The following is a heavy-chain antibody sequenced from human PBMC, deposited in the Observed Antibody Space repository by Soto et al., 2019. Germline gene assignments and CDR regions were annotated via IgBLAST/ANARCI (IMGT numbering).Heavy chain of an antibody. Sequence: SGPTLVNPTQTLTLTCSFSGFSLSTAGMCVSWIRQPPGKALEWLALIDWDDGKFYSTSLKTRLSISKDTPKNQVVLTVANMDPVDTATYYCARIAAPHYGLDVWGQGTTVTVSS. CDR3: ARIAAPHYGLDV. CDR2: IDWDDGK. D-gene: IGHD6-13*01. CDR1: GFSLSTAGMC. V-gene: IGHV2-70*01. J-gene: IGHJ6*02.